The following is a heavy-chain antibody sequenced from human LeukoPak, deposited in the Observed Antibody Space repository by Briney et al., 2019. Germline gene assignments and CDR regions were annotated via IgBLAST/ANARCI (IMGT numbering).Heavy chain of an antibody. J-gene: IGHJ4*02. V-gene: IGHV1-69*04. D-gene: IGHD5-24*01. Sequence: SVKVSCKASGGTFSSYAISWVRQAPGQGLEWMGRIIPILGIANYAQKFQGRVTITADKSTSTAYMELSSLRSEDTAVYYCARDGRRDGYIRPGDYFDYWGQGTLVTVSS. CDR2: IIPILGIA. CDR3: ARDGRRDGYIRPGDYFDY. CDR1: GGTFSSYA.